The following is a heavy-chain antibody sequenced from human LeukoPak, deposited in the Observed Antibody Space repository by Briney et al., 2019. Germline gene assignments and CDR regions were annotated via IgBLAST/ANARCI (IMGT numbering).Heavy chain of an antibody. V-gene: IGHV1-24*01. CDR1: GYTLTELS. CDR2: FDPEDGET. CDR3: ATDLTKYYDFWSGYISTDY. D-gene: IGHD3-3*01. Sequence: ASVKVSCKVSGYTLTELSMHWVRQAPGKGLEWMGGFDPEDGETIYAQEFQGRVTMTEDTSTDTAYMELSSLRSEDTAVYYCATDLTKYYDFWSGYISTDYWGQGTLVTVSS. J-gene: IGHJ4*02.